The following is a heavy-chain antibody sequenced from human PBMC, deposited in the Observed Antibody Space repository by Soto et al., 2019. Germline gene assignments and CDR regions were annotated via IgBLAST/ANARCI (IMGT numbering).Heavy chain of an antibody. CDR1: GLTFSKFE. V-gene: IGHV3-48*03. D-gene: IGHD2-21*01. CDR3: VRVGIVARPY. J-gene: IGHJ4*02. CDR2: ISSDGATI. Sequence: GGSLRLSCEVSGLTFSKFEMTWVRQAPGQGLEWVSSISSDGATIYYADSVKGRFTISRDDDKNLLYLQMNSLKGEDTATYYCVRVGIVARPYWGQGTPVTVSS.